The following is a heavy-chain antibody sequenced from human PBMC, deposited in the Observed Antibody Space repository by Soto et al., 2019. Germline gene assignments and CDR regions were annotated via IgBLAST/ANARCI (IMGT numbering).Heavy chain of an antibody. V-gene: IGHV3-33*01. Sequence: GGSLRLSCAASGCRCSYSAMHWVRQAPGKGLEWVAVIWFDGSKKYYVDSVKGRFTISRDDSKNTVYLQMNSLRAEDTAVYYCARVLRYFDWIIDSWGQGTLVTVSS. CDR2: IWFDGSKK. J-gene: IGHJ4*02. CDR3: ARVLRYFDWIIDS. D-gene: IGHD3-9*01. CDR1: GCRCSYSA.